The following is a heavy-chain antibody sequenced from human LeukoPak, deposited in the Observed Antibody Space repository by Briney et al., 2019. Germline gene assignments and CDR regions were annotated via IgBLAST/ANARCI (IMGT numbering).Heavy chain of an antibody. J-gene: IGHJ4*02. CDR2: IDPNTGGT. CDR1: GYTFTGYY. CDR3: ARPLSPYQFYFAY. V-gene: IGHV1-2*02. Sequence: ASVKVSCKASGYTFTGYYLHWVRQAPGHGLEGRGWIDPNTGGTNYAQNFQGRVTLTTDTSITTAYMELSSLTSDDTALYYCARPLSPYQFYFAYWGRGTLVTVSS. D-gene: IGHD5-24*01.